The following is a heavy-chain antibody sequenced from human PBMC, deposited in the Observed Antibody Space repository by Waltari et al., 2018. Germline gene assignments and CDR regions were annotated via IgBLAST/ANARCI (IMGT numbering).Heavy chain of an antibody. Sequence: QVQLVQSGAEVKKPGSSVKVSCKASGGTFSSYAISWVRQAPGQGLEWMGGIIPIFGTANYAQKFQGRVTITADESTSTAYMELSSLRSEDTAVYYCATGGWAYCGGDCYSRDAFDIWGQGTMVTVSS. CDR1: GGTFSSYA. CDR3: ATGGWAYCGGDCYSRDAFDI. CDR2: IIPIFGTA. V-gene: IGHV1-69*01. J-gene: IGHJ3*02. D-gene: IGHD2-21*02.